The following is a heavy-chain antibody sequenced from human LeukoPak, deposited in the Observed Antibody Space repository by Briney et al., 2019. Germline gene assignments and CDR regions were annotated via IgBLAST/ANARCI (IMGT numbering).Heavy chain of an antibody. J-gene: IGHJ5*02. CDR1: GFTFSSYA. Sequence: GGSLRLSCAASGFTFSSYAMHWVRQAPGKGLEWVAVISYDGSDKNYADSVKGRFTISRDNAKNTLYLQMNSLRAEDTAVYYCTRGVSTRIRGVISWGQGTRVTVSS. CDR2: ISYDGSDK. V-gene: IGHV3-30-3*01. CDR3: TRGVSTRIRGVIS. D-gene: IGHD3-10*01.